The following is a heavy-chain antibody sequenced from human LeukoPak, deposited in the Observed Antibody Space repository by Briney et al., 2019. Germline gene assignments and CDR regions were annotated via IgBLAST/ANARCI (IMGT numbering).Heavy chain of an antibody. D-gene: IGHD2-15*01. Sequence: GGSLRLSCAASGFTFSSYTMNWVRQAPGKGLEWGSSISSSSSHIYYGDSVKGRFTISRDNAKNSLYLQMNSLRAEDTAVYYCARYCSGGSCLYAFDIWGQGTMVTVSS. CDR2: ISSSSSHI. J-gene: IGHJ3*02. CDR3: ARYCSGGSCLYAFDI. CDR1: GFTFSSYT. V-gene: IGHV3-21*06.